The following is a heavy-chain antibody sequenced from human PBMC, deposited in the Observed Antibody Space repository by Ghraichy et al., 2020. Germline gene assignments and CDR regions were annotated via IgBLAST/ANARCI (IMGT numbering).Heavy chain of an antibody. V-gene: IGHV3-48*02. D-gene: IGHD4-23*01. CDR2: ITSSSSYI. Sequence: GGSLRLSCVASGFTFSSYSMNWVRQSPGKGLEWVSYITSSSSYISYADSVKGRFTISRDNAQNSLYLQMNSLRDEDTTVYYCARGSRVVRFYYYDGMDVWGQGTTVAVSS. J-gene: IGHJ6*02. CDR1: GFTFSSYS. CDR3: ARGSRVVRFYYYDGMDV.